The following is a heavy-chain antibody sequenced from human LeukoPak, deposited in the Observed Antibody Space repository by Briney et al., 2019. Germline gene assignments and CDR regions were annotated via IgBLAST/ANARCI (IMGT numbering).Heavy chain of an antibody. CDR1: GYTFTGYY. CDR3: ARAQFLTGPGGTFANS. CDR2: INPNSGAA. D-gene: IGHD6-13*01. J-gene: IGHJ4*02. V-gene: IGHV1-2*02. Sequence: GASVKVSCKASGYTFTGYYMHWVRRAPGQEFELMGWINPNSGAAYYTQNFQGRVTMTRDTSLSTAYLQLNSLTSDDTAMYYCARAQFLTGPGGTFANSWGQGTLVTVSS.